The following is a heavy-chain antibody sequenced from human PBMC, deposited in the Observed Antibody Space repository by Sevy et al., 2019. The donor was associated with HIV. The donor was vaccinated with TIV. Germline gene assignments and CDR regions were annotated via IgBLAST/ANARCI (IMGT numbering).Heavy chain of an antibody. CDR1: RFTVNNNY. V-gene: IGHV3-66*01. J-gene: IGHJ4*02. D-gene: IGHD5-18*01. CDR2: IYSDATT. Sequence: GGSLRLSCAASRFTVNNNYMTWVRQAPGKGLEGISIIYSDATTYHADSVKDRFNISRDNSKNMLYLQMNNLRVEDTAVYYCARGKTGYGYDLSYWGQGTLVTVSS. CDR3: ARGKTGYGYDLSY.